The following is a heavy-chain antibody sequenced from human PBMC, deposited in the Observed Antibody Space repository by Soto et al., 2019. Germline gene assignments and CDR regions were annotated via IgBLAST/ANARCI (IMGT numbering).Heavy chain of an antibody. V-gene: IGHV4-34*01. J-gene: IGHJ4*02. CDR1: GGSLSGYY. Sequence: SDTRSLTFAVYGGSLSGYYWSWIRQPPGKGLEWRGEINHIGSTNYSPSLKRRVTILVDTSKNQVSLQMSSVTAADTAMYYCERGDFAWEPSTEYWGQGTLVHVSS. CDR2: INHIGST. CDR3: ERGDFAWEPSTEY. D-gene: IGHD1-26*01.